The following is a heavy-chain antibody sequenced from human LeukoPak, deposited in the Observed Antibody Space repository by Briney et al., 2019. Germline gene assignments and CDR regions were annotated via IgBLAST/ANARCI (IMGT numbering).Heavy chain of an antibody. CDR2: INHSGST. V-gene: IGHV4-34*01. D-gene: IGHD3-22*01. J-gene: IGHJ3*02. CDR3: ARRRPKRYYYDSSDAFDI. Sequence: SETLSLTCAVYGGSFSGYYWSWIRQPPGKGLEWIGEINHSGSTNYNPSLKSRVTISVDTSKNQFSLKLGSVTAADTAVYYCARRRPKRYYYDSSDAFDIWGQGTMVTVSS. CDR1: GGSFSGYY.